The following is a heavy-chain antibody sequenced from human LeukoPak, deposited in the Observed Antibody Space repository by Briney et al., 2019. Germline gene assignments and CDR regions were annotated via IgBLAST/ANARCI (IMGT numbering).Heavy chain of an antibody. CDR3: ANEAFMTETDAFDV. CDR1: GFTFSTYG. V-gene: IGHV3-30*02. Sequence: GGSLRLSCAASGFTFSTYGMHWVRQAPGKGLEWVAFIRYDGTHKYYADSVRGRFTISRDNPKNTLFLQMDTLRAEDTAVYHCANEAFMTETDAFDVWGQGTMVTVSS. CDR2: IRYDGTHK. D-gene: IGHD3-16*01. J-gene: IGHJ3*01.